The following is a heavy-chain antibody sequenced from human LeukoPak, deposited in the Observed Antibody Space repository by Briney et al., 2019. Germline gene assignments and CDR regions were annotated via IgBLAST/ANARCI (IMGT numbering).Heavy chain of an antibody. CDR3: AKGYYDYVWGSYYFVY. Sequence: SGGSVRLSCAASGFTFSSYAMSWVRQAPGKGLVWVSAISGSGGSTYYADSVKGRFTISRDNSRDTLYLQMNSLRAEDTAVSYCAKGYYDYVWGSYYFVYWGQGTRVTVSS. V-gene: IGHV3-23*01. CDR1: GFTFSSYA. J-gene: IGHJ4*02. CDR2: ISGSGGST. D-gene: IGHD3-16*01.